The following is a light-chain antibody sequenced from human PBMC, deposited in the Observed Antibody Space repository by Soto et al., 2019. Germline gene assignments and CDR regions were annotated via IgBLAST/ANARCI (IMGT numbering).Light chain of an antibody. J-gene: IGLJ1*01. CDR3: CSYAGRTTPYV. Sequence: QSVLTQPASVSGSPGQSITISCTGTSSDAGSYDLVSWYQHHPGKAPKLMIYEVSERPSGVSNRFSGSKSGNTASLTISGLHAEDEADYYCCSYAGRTTPYVFGTGTKVTV. V-gene: IGLV2-23*02. CDR1: SSDAGSYDL. CDR2: EVS.